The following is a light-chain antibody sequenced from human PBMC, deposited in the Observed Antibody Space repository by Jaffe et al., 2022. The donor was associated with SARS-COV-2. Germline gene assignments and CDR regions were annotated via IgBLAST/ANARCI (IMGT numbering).Light chain of an antibody. J-gene: IGLJ3*02. CDR3: SSQTSGTTLRV. Sequence: QSALTQPASVSGSPGQSITISCTGTRSDVGGYNFVSWYRQYPGQAPKLMIYDVSFRPSGVSNRFSGSKSGNTASLTISGLQAEDEADYYCSSQTSGTTLRVFGGGTKLTVL. CDR2: DVS. CDR1: RSDVGGYNF. V-gene: IGLV2-14*03.